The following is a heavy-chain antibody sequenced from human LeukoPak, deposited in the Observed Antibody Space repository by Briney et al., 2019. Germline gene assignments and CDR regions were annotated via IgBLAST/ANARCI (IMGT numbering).Heavy chain of an antibody. J-gene: IGHJ4*02. CDR3: TRDRDDSSVLHYFDY. CDR2: LYHGDRT. Sequence: GGSLRLSCAASGFTVNTHFMSWVRQAPGKGLEWVSVLYHGDRTYHADSVKGRFTISRDSSKNTVYLQMQNLRAEDTAVYYCTRDRDDSSVLHYFDYWGQGALVTVSS. V-gene: IGHV3-66*02. D-gene: IGHD3-22*01. CDR1: GFTVNTHF.